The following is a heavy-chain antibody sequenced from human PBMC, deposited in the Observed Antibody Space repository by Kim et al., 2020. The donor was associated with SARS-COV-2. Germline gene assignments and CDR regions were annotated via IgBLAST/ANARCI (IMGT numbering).Heavy chain of an antibody. CDR3: ARVYYYESSGYPFDY. Sequence: ESVKGRFTIARDNAKSSLYLQMNSLRDEDKAVYYCARVYYYESSGYPFDYWGQVTLVTVSS. J-gene: IGHJ4*02. V-gene: IGHV3-48*02. D-gene: IGHD3-22*01.